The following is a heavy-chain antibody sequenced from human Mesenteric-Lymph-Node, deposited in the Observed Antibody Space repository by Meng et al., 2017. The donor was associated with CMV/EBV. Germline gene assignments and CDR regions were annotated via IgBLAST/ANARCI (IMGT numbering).Heavy chain of an antibody. CDR1: GAISSSSYD. J-gene: IGHJ5*02. D-gene: IGHD2-2*01. V-gene: IGHV4-39*01. CDR2: IYYSGST. Sequence: GAISSSSYDWGWIRQHPGKGLEWIGSIYYSGSTYYNPSLKSRVTISVDTSKNQFSLKLSSVTAADTAVYYCARKESLPAAILSWFDPWGQGTLVTVSS. CDR3: ARKESLPAAILSWFDP.